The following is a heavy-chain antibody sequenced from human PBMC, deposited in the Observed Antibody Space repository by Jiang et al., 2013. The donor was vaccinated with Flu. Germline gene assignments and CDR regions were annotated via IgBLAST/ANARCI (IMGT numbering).Heavy chain of an antibody. CDR3: ARHVRTGLGVNWFDP. CDR1: GYSFTSYW. Sequence: SCKGSGYSFTSYWIGWVRQMPGKGLEWMGIIYPGDSDTRYSPSFQGQVTISADKSISTAYLQWSSLKASDTAMYYCARHVRTGLGVNWFDPWGQGTLVTVSS. J-gene: IGHJ5*02. V-gene: IGHV5-51*01. D-gene: IGHD2-8*01. CDR2: IYPGDSDT.